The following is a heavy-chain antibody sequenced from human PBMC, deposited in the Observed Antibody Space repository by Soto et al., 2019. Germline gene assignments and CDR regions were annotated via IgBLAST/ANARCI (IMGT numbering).Heavy chain of an antibody. CDR3: ARGHYDITGAPDY. Sequence: QVQLQESGPGLVKPSQTLSLTCTVSGGSISSGGYYWNWIRQHPGKGLEWIGYIYYSGNTYYTPSLKSRVXXSXDXXKNQFSLKLSSVTTADTAVYYCARGHYDITGAPDYWGQGTLVTVSS. J-gene: IGHJ4*02. V-gene: IGHV4-31*03. CDR1: GGSISSGGYY. D-gene: IGHD3-22*01. CDR2: IYYSGNT.